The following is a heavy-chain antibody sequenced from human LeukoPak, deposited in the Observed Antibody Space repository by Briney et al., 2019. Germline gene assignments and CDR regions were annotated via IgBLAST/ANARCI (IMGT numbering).Heavy chain of an antibody. V-gene: IGHV3-21*01. CDR3: ARATTYYYDSSGYYFDY. CDR2: ISSSSSYI. Sequence: GGSLRLSCAASGFTFSSYSMNWVRQAPGKGLEWVSSISSSSSYIYYADSVKGRFTISRDNAKNSLYLQMNSRRAEDTAVYYCARATTYYYDSSGYYFDYWGQGTLVTVSS. J-gene: IGHJ4*02. CDR1: GFTFSSYS. D-gene: IGHD3-22*01.